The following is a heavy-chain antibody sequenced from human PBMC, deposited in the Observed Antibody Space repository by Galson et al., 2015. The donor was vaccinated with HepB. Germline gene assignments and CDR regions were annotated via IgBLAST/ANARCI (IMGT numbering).Heavy chain of an antibody. V-gene: IGHV3-43*01. CDR3: AKDGKGTTTGDYAHPYYYYYGMDV. Sequence: SLRLSCAASGFTFDDYTMHWVRQAPGKGLEWVSLISWDGGSTYYADSVKGRFTISRDNSKNSLYLQMNSLRTEDTALYYCAKDGKGTTTGDYAHPYYYYYGMDVWGQGTTVTVSS. J-gene: IGHJ6*02. D-gene: IGHD4-17*01. CDR1: GFTFDDYT. CDR2: ISWDGGST.